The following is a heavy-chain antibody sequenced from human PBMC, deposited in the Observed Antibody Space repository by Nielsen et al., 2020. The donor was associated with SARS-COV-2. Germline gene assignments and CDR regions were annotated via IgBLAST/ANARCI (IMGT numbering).Heavy chain of an antibody. CDR2: VFWDDDE. J-gene: IGHJ3*02. D-gene: IGHD2-21*01. V-gene: IGHV2-5*02. Sequence: SGPTLVKPTQTLTLTCTFSGFSLSTSGVGVGWIRQPPGKALEWLALVFWDDDERYSPSLMNRLTISKDTSKNQVVLTMTNMDPIDTATYYCAHVSKLYCGGDCETFDIWGQGTMVTVSS. CDR1: GFSLSTSGVG. CDR3: AHVSKLYCGGDCETFDI.